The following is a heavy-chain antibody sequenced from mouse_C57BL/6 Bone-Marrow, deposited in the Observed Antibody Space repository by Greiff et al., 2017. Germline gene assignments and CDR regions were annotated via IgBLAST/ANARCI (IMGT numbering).Heavy chain of an antibody. CDR3: ARSGQVYFDY. V-gene: IGHV7-3*01. CDR1: GFTFTDYY. J-gene: IGHJ2*01. Sequence: EVQLVESGGGLVQPGGSLSLSCAASGFTFTDYYMSWVRQPPGKALEWLGFIRNKANGYTTEYSASVKGRFTISRDNSQSILYLQMNALRAEDSATYYCARSGQVYFDYWGQGTTLTVSS. CDR2: IRNKANGYTT. D-gene: IGHD3-2*02.